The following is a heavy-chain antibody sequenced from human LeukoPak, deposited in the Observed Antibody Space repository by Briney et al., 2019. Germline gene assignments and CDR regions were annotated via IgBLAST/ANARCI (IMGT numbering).Heavy chain of an antibody. CDR1: GFTFTTYA. CDR3: GGEGRWFDP. CDR2: IKSEADGATT. V-gene: IGHV3-15*01. D-gene: IGHD2-21*01. J-gene: IGHJ5*02. Sequence: GRSLRLSCAASGFTFTTYAVHWVRQAPGKGLEWVGRIKSEADGATTDYAAPVKGRFTISRDDSKSTLFLQMNSLKTEDTAVYYCGGEGRWFDPWGQGTLVTVSS.